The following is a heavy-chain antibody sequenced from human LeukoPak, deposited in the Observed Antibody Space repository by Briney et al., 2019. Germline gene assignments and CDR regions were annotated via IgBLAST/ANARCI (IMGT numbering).Heavy chain of an antibody. D-gene: IGHD3-3*01. CDR2: IYHSGST. Sequence: SETLSLTCTVSGYSISSGYYWCWIRQPPGKGLESIGSIYHSGSTYYNPSLKSRVTISVDTSKNQFSLKLSSVTAADTAVYYCARVLHYDFWSGYPQDWGQGTLVTVSS. CDR1: GYSISSGYY. CDR3: ARVLHYDFWSGYPQD. J-gene: IGHJ4*02. V-gene: IGHV4-38-2*02.